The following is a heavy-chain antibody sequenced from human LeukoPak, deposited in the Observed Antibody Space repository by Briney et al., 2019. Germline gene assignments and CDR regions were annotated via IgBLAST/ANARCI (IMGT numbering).Heavy chain of an antibody. CDR2: INPDGSTT. D-gene: IGHD1-26*01. Sequence: GGSLRLSCAAAGFTFSSYWMHWVRQAPGKGLAWVSRINPDGSTTTYADSVKGRFTISRDNAKNTLYLQMNSLRAEDTAVYYCARVRSGSYNWFDPWGQGTLVTVSS. V-gene: IGHV3-74*01. J-gene: IGHJ5*02. CDR1: GFTFSSYW. CDR3: ARVRSGSYNWFDP.